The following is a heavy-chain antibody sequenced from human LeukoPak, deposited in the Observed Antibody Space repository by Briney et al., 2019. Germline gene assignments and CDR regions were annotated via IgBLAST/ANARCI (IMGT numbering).Heavy chain of an antibody. D-gene: IGHD6-19*01. Sequence: GGSLRLSCAASGFTFSSYAMSWVRQAPGKGLEWVSSISSSSSYIYYADSVKGRFTISRDNAKNSLYLQMNSLRAEDTAVYYCASTKYSSGWYELERIIDYSGQGTLVTVSS. CDR2: ISSSSSYI. J-gene: IGHJ4*02. CDR1: GFTFSSYA. V-gene: IGHV3-21*01. CDR3: ASTKYSSGWYELERIIDY.